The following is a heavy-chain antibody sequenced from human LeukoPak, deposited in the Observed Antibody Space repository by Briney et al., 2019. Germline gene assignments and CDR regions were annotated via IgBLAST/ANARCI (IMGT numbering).Heavy chain of an antibody. CDR1: GFTFSSYG. CDR2: IRYDGSNK. D-gene: IGHD5-18*01. Sequence: GGSLRLSCAASGFTFSSYGMHWVRQAPGKGLEWVAFIRYDGSNKYYADSVKGRFTISRDNAKNSLYLQMNSLRAEDTAVYYCARGASTATPSFDPWGQGTLVTVSS. V-gene: IGHV3-30*02. J-gene: IGHJ5*02. CDR3: ARGASTATPSFDP.